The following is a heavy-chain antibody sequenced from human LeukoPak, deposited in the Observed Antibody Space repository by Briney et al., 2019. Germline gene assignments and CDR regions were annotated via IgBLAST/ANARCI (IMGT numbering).Heavy chain of an antibody. CDR1: GFAFSTYS. D-gene: IGHD6-13*01. J-gene: IGHJ5*02. Sequence: PGGSLRLSCAAFGFAFSTYSMTWVRQAPGKGLEWISHITSTSITIYYPDSVKGRFTISRDNAKNLLFLQMNSLRAEDTAVYYCARVAAVGTHNWFDPWGQGTLVTVSS. CDR2: ITSTSITI. CDR3: ARVAAVGTHNWFDP. V-gene: IGHV3-48*01.